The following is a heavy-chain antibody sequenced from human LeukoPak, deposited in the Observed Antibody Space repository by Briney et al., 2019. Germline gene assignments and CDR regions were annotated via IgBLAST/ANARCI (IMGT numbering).Heavy chain of an antibody. V-gene: IGHV4-34*01. CDR1: GVSFNDYY. D-gene: IGHD4-17*01. CDR3: TRMTTGHDY. CDR2: INHSGYT. J-gene: IGHJ4*02. Sequence: SETLSLTCAVSGVSFNDYYWSGVRQTPGKGLEWIGEINHSGYTNDSPSLKSRVTLSIDTSRKQFSLNLRSVTVADSGIYYCTRMTTGHDYWGQGTLVTVSS.